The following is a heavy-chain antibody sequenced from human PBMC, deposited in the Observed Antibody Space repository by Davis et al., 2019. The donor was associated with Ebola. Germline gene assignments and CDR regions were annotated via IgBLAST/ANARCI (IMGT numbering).Heavy chain of an antibody. D-gene: IGHD3-3*01. CDR2: IKEDGSER. Sequence: PGGSLRLSCAASGFTFSRNWMTWVRQAPGKGLEWVATIKEDGSERYYVDSVKGRFTISRDNAKNSLYLDMNSLRVEDTAVYYCARDDYDFWGGYSAVYYYGLDVWGKGTTVTVSS. CDR3: ARDDYDFWGGYSAVYYYGLDV. V-gene: IGHV3-7*01. CDR1: GFTFSRNW. J-gene: IGHJ6*04.